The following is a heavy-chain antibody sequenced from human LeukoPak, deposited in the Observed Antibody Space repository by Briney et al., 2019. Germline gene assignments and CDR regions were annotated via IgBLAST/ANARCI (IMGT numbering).Heavy chain of an antibody. CDR2: INHSGST. D-gene: IGHD3-22*01. J-gene: IGHJ3*01. V-gene: IGHV4-34*01. CDR1: GGSFSGYY. CDR3: ARRHYDPTGSYFDAFDV. Sequence: SETLSLTCAVYGGSFSGYYWSWIRQPPGKGLEWIGEINHSGSTNYNPSLKSRVTISADTSKNQFSLKLSSVTAADTALYYCARRHYDPTGSYFDAFDVWGQGTMVAVSS.